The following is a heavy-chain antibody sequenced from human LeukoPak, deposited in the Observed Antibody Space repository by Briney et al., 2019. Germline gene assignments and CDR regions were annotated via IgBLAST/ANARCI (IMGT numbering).Heavy chain of an antibody. CDR1: GFTFSSYA. CDR2: ISGSGGST. Sequence: GGSLRLSCAASGFTFSSYAMSWVRQAPGKGLEWVSAISGSGGSTYYADSVKGRFTISRDNSKNTLYLQMNSLRAEDTAVYYCANRVAADTDYYMDVWGKGTTVTVSS. D-gene: IGHD6-13*01. J-gene: IGHJ6*03. V-gene: IGHV3-23*01. CDR3: ANRVAADTDYYMDV.